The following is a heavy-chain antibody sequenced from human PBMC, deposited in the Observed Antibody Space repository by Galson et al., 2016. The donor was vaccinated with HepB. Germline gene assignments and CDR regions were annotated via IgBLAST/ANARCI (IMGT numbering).Heavy chain of an antibody. CDR3: ARESIVGATGYSDH. Sequence: SETLSLTCSVSGGSAIIGRHYWTWIRQPPGKGLEWIGYVHYSGNTKYNPSLKSRVSISVDTSNSQFSLNLTSVSAADTAIYYCARESIVGATGYSDHWGQGALVTVSP. CDR1: GGSAIIGRHY. V-gene: IGHV4-61*01. CDR2: VHYSGNT. J-gene: IGHJ4*02. D-gene: IGHD1-26*01.